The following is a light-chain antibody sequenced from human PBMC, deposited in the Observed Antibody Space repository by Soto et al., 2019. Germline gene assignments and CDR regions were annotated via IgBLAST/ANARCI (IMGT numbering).Light chain of an antibody. Sequence: IVLTQSPGTLSLSPGKRATLSCRASQSVTSGFLAWYQQKPGQAPRLLIYGASNRATGIPDRFSGSGSGTDCTLTISRLEPEEFAVYYCQQYGSSVYTFGQGTKLEI. V-gene: IGKV3-20*01. CDR1: QSVTSGF. CDR2: GAS. CDR3: QQYGSSVYT. J-gene: IGKJ2*01.